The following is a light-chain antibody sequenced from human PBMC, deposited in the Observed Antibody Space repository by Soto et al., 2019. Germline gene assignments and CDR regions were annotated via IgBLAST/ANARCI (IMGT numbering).Light chain of an antibody. CDR1: SGSIASNY. J-gene: IGLJ2*01. V-gene: IGLV6-57*04. CDR3: QSYASSSLV. CDR2: EDN. Sequence: NFMLTQPHSVSESPGKTVTISCTRSSGSIASNYVQWYQQRPGSAPTTVIYEDNQRPSGVPDRFSGSFDSSSNSASLTISGLNTEDEADYYCQSYASSSLVFGGGTKLTVL.